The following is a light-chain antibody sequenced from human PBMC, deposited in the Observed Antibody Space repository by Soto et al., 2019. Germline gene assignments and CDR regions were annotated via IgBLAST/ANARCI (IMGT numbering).Light chain of an antibody. J-gene: IGLJ1*01. CDR2: TNN. Sequence: QSVLTQPPSASGTPGQRVTISCSGSSSNIGSSSVNWYQQLPGTAPKLLIYTNNQRPSGVPDRFSGSKSGTSASLAISGLQSEDEADYYCCSYAGSYTFVFGIGTKVTVL. CDR1: SSNIGSSS. V-gene: IGLV1-44*01. CDR3: CSYAGSYTFV.